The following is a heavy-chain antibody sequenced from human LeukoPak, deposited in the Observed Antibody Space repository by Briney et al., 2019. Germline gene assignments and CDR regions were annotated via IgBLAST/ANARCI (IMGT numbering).Heavy chain of an antibody. J-gene: IGHJ4*02. Sequence: GGSLRLSCAASGFTFGSSAMSWVRQAPGKGLEWVSSISGSGSGGSTYYADSVKGRFTISRDNSKNTLYLQMNSLRAEDTAVYCCAKSGYNRFDYWGQGTLVTVSS. D-gene: IGHD5-24*01. CDR1: GFTFGSSA. CDR3: AKSGYNRFDY. V-gene: IGHV3-23*01. CDR2: ISGSGSGGST.